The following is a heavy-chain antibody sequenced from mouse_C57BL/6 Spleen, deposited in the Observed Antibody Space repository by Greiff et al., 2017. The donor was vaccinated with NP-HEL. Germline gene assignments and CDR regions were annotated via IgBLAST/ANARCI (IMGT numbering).Heavy chain of an antibody. CDR1: GYTFTSYW. CDR2: IDPSDSYT. CDR3: ARYYYGYVDY. V-gene: IGHV1-69*01. Sequence: QVQLQQPGAELVMPGASVKLSCKASGYTFTSYWMHWVKQRPGQGLEWIGEIDPSDSYTNYNQKFKGKSTLTVDKSSSTAYMQLSSLTFEDSAVYYCARYYYGYVDYWGQGTTLTVSS. D-gene: IGHD2-1*01. J-gene: IGHJ2*01.